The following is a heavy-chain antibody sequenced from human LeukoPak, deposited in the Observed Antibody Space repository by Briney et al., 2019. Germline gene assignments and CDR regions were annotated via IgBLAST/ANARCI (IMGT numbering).Heavy chain of an antibody. CDR1: GYTFTSYY. CDR3: ARDQPRRITIFGVYWFDP. CDR2: INPSGGST. Sequence: ASVKVSCKASGYTFTSYYMHWVRQAPGQGLEWMGIINPSGGSTGYAQKFQGRVTMTRDTSTSTVYMELSSLRSEDTAVYYCARDQPRRITIFGVYWFDPWGQGTLVTVSS. V-gene: IGHV1-46*01. J-gene: IGHJ5*02. D-gene: IGHD3-3*01.